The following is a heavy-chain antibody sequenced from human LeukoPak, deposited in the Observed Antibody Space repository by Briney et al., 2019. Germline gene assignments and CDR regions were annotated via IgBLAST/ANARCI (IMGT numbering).Heavy chain of an antibody. CDR2: IYSGGNT. Sequence: PGGSLRLSCAASGFTVNTNCISWVRQAPGKGLEWVSIIYSGGNTYYADSVKGRFTISRDNSKNTLYLQMNTLGVEDTAMYYCTRYWGSGNAFDIWGQGTMVTVSS. J-gene: IGHJ3*02. V-gene: IGHV3-53*01. D-gene: IGHD7-27*01. CDR3: TRYWGSGNAFDI. CDR1: GFTVNTNC.